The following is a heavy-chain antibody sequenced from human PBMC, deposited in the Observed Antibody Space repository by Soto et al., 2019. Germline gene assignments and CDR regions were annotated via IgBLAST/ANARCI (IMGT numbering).Heavy chain of an antibody. J-gene: IGHJ3*02. V-gene: IGHV3-23*01. CDR2: ISGSGGST. CDR3: AKVKIAAAGTIDAFDI. D-gene: IGHD6-13*01. Sequence: GGSLRLSCAASGFTFSSYAMSWVRQAPGKGLEWVSAISGSGGSTYYADSGKGRFTISRDNSKNTLYLQMNSLRAEDTAVYYCAKVKIAAAGTIDAFDIWGQGTMVTVSS. CDR1: GFTFSSYA.